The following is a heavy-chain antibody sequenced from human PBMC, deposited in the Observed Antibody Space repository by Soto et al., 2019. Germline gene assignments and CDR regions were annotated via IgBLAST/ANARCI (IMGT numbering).Heavy chain of an antibody. CDR3: ARSRVVPAAISIFIWFDP. CDR1: GVSISSYY. D-gene: IGHD2-2*01. J-gene: IGHJ5*02. V-gene: IGHV4-59*01. CDR2: IYYSGST. Sequence: PSETLSLTCTVSGVSISSYYWSWIRQPPGKGLEWIGYIYYSGSTNYNPSLKSRVTISVDTSKNQLSLKLSSVTAADTTVYYCARSRVVPAAISIFIWFDPWGQGTLVTVSS.